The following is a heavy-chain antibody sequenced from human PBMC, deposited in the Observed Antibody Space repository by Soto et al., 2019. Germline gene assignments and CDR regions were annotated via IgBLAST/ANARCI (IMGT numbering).Heavy chain of an antibody. Sequence: GGSLRLSCAASGFTFSSYGMHWVRQAPGKGLEWVAVISYDGSNNYYADSVKGRFTISRDNSKNTLYLQMNSLRAEDTAVYYCAKDLNYGDYYYGMDVWGQGTTVTVSS. D-gene: IGHD4-17*01. J-gene: IGHJ6*02. CDR3: AKDLNYGDYYYGMDV. CDR1: GFTFSSYG. V-gene: IGHV3-30*18. CDR2: ISYDGSNN.